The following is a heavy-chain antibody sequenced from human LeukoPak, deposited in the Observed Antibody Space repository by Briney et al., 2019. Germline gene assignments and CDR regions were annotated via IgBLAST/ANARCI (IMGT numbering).Heavy chain of an antibody. D-gene: IGHD2-15*01. CDR1: GGSISSGGYY. CDR3: ARVLCSGGSCYFDY. V-gene: IGHV4-30-4*08. J-gene: IGHJ4*02. CDR2: IYYSGST. Sequence: SQTLSLTCTVSGGSISSGGYYWSWIRQPPGKGLEWIGYIYYSGSTYYNPSLKSRVTISVDTSKNQFSLKLSSVTAADTAVYYCARVLCSGGSCYFDYWGQGTLVTVSS.